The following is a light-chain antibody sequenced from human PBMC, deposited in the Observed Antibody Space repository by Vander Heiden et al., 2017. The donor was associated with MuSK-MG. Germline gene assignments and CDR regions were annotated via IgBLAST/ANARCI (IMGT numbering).Light chain of an antibody. J-gene: IGKJ2*01. CDR3: QQTYSHPCS. Sequence: DIQLIQSPSSLSGFVGDRVVITCRATQRIIIFLNWYQQKPGQAPKFLMYEASKLQRGVPSRFSGSGSGTEFTLTINSLQPEDIATYYCQQTYSHPCSFGQGTKLEI. CDR1: QRIIIF. CDR2: EAS. V-gene: IGKV1-39*01.